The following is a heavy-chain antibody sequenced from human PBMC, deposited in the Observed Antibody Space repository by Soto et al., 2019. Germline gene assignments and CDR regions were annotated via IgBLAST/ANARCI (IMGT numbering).Heavy chain of an antibody. J-gene: IGHJ4*02. V-gene: IGHV3-48*02. CDR2: ISSSGDNI. Sequence: GGSLRLSCVGSGFSFSDHSMNWVRRAPGKGLQWVSYISSSGDNIHYADSVKGRFTVSRDNAKNTLFLRMNSLRDDDTAMYYCARLPKGSLVTAWGQGTLVTVSS. CDR3: ARLPKGSLVTA. CDR1: GFSFSDHS. D-gene: IGHD2-21*02.